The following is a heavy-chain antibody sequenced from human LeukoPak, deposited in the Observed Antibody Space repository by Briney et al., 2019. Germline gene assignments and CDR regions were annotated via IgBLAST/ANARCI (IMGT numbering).Heavy chain of an antibody. CDR1: GGSISSSSYS. D-gene: IGHD6-13*01. Sequence: SETLSLTCTVSGGSISSSSYSWGWIRQPPGKALEWIGSIYYSGSPYYNPSLKSRVTISVDTSKNQFSLKLSSVTAADTAVYYCAADDTSSVTVAAAVGARYWGQGTLVTVSS. V-gene: IGHV4-39*07. J-gene: IGHJ4*02. CDR2: IYYSGSP. CDR3: AADDTSSVTVAAAVGARY.